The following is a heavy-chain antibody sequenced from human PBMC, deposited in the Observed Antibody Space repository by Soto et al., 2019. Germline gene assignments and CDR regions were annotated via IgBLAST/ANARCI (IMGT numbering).Heavy chain of an antibody. D-gene: IGHD6-13*01. J-gene: IGHJ4*02. CDR1: GFTFSSCV. CDR2: ITKSGDT. Sequence: GGSLRLSCETSGFTFSSCVMTWVRQAPGKGLEWVAVITKSGDTDYADSVKGRFSISRDNSKNTVYLQMNSLRAEDTAVYYCAKGLLNGRWYAADWGQGALVTVSS. CDR3: AKGLLNGRWYAAD. V-gene: IGHV3-23*01.